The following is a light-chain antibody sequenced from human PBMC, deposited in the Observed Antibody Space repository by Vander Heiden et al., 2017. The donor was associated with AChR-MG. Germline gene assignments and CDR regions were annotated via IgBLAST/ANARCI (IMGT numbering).Light chain of an antibody. CDR3: QQYYSTPT. J-gene: IGKJ1*01. V-gene: IGKV4-1*01. CDR2: WAS. Sequence: DIVMTQSPDSLTVSLGERATINCKPSQSVLYKSNNKNYLAWYQQKPGQPPKLLIYWASTRESGVPDRFSGSGSGTDFTLTISSLQAEDVAVYFCQQYYSTPTFGQGTKVEIK. CDR1: QSVLYKSNNKNY.